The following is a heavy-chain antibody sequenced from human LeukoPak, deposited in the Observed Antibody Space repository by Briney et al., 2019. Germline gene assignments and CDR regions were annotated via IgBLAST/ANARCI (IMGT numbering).Heavy chain of an antibody. D-gene: IGHD6-25*01. V-gene: IGHV4-31*03. CDR2: IYYSGST. Sequence: PSQTLSLTCTVSGGSINSGGYYWSWIRQHPGKGLEWIGYIYYSGSTYYNPSLKSRVSISVDTSKNQFFLKLSSVTAADTAVYYCARDPRLGVDHYGMDVWGQGTTVTVSS. J-gene: IGHJ6*02. CDR3: ARDPRLGVDHYGMDV. CDR1: GGSINSGGYY.